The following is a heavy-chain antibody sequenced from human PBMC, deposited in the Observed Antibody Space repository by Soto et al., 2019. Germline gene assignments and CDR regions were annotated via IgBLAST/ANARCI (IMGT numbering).Heavy chain of an antibody. CDR3: ATRIGNIGWYWLDT. V-gene: IGHV1-58*01. D-gene: IGHD6-19*01. CDR2: IVLGNGNT. J-gene: IGHJ5*02. CDR1: GFTFSSSA. Sequence: QMHLVQSGPEVKRPGTSLKVSCKASGFTFSSSAVQWVRQARGQPLEWIGWIVLGNGNTNYAQKFQPRVTITRDMSTSTAYMEVSSLTSEDTAVYYCATRIGNIGWYWLDTWGQGTLVTVSS.